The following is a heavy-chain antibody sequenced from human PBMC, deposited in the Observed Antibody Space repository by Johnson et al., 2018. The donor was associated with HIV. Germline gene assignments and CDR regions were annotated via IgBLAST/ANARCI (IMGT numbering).Heavy chain of an antibody. Sequence: EVQLVESGGGLAQPGGSLRLSCAASGITVSSNYMSWVRQAPGKGLEWVSVIFTVGDVYYADSVQGRFTISRDNSKNTLYLQMNSLRAEDTAVYYCAKSATFYYDSPADAFDIWGQGTMVTVSS. CDR1: GITVSSNY. J-gene: IGHJ3*02. V-gene: IGHV3-66*01. CDR2: IFTVGDV. CDR3: AKSATFYYDSPADAFDI. D-gene: IGHD3-22*01.